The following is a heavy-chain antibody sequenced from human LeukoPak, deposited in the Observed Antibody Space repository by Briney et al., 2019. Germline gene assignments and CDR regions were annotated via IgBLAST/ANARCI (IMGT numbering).Heavy chain of an antibody. V-gene: IGHV1-8*03. CDR2: MNPNSGNT. J-gene: IGHJ6*03. CDR3: ARVRSSGSYYYYYYYYMDV. CDR1: GYTFTSYD. Sequence: ASVKVSCKASGYTFTSYDINCVPQATGQGLEWMGWMNPNSGNTGYAQKFQGRVTITRNTSISTAYMGLSSLRSEDTAVYYCARVRSSGSYYYYYYYYMDVWGKGTTVTVSS. D-gene: IGHD1-26*01.